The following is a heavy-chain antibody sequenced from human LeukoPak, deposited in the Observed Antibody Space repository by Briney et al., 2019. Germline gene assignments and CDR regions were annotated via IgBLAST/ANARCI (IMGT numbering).Heavy chain of an antibody. CDR3: AKSFGGVIAARLRPVAFDI. J-gene: IGHJ3*02. Sequence: GGSLRLSCTASGFTFSSYAMSWVRQAPGKGLEWVSVISGSGGSTYYADTVKGRFTISRDNSKNTLYLQMNSLTAEDTAVYYCAKSFGGVIAARLRPVAFDIWGQGTMVTVSS. V-gene: IGHV3-23*01. D-gene: IGHD6-6*01. CDR1: GFTFSSYA. CDR2: ISGSGGST.